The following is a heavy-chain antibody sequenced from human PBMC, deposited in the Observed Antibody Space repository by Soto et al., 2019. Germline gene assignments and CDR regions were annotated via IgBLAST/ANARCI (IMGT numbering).Heavy chain of an antibody. CDR1: GYTFSSYG. CDR3: ARSGAYCTCITWLFDSF. Sequence: QAQLVQSGAEVKKPGASVKVSCRASGYTFSSYGYAWVRQAPGQGLEWMGWISAYNGDTNYAQKFQDRVTLTTDTSTTTAYMELRNLGSDDTAVYYCARSGAYCTCITWLFDSFWGLGTLVTVSS. D-gene: IGHD2-8*01. CDR2: ISAYNGDT. V-gene: IGHV1-18*01. J-gene: IGHJ4*02.